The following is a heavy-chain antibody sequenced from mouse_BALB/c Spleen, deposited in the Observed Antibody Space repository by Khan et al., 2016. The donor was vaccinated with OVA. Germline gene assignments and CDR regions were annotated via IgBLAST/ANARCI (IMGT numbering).Heavy chain of an antibody. J-gene: IGHJ1*01. CDR1: GYTFTNYG. Sequence: QIQLVQSGPELKKPGETVKISCKASGYTFTNYGMNWVKQAPGKGLKWMGWINTYTGETTYADDFTGRFAFSLETSASTAYFQSYNLKNEDSAKYFCARMKPYWYFDRRGAGTTVTVSS. CDR3: ARMKPYWYFDR. V-gene: IGHV9-3-1*01. CDR2: INTYTGET.